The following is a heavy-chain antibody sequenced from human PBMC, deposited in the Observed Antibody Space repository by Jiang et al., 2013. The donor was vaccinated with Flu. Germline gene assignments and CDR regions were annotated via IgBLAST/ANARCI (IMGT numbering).Heavy chain of an antibody. CDR3: ARGLPALYYFDS. V-gene: IGHV1-2*02. Sequence: KASGHPFTNFYIHWVRQAPGQGLEWMGRISPNNGGTVYAQKFQGRVTMTRDTSISTAYLDLRSLKSDDTAVYYCARGLPALYYFDSWGQGTLVTVSS. CDR1: GHPFTNFY. CDR2: ISPNNGGT. D-gene: IGHD2-15*01. J-gene: IGHJ4*02.